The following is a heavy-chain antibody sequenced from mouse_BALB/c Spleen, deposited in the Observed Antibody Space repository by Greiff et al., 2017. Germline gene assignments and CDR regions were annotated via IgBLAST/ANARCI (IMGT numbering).Heavy chain of an antibody. CDR3: ARRYGNPYYAMDY. V-gene: IGHV4-1*02. D-gene: IGHD2-1*01. Sequence: SASGFDFSRYWMSWVRQAPGKGLEWIGEINPDSSTINYTPSLKDKFIISRDNAKNTLYLQMSKVRSEDTALYYCARRYGNPYYAMDYWGQGTSVTVSS. J-gene: IGHJ4*01. CDR2: INPDSSTI. CDR1: GFDFSRYW.